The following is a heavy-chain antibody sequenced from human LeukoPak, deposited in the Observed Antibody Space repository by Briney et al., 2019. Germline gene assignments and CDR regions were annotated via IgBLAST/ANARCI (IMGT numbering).Heavy chain of an antibody. V-gene: IGHV3-33*06. CDR3: AKDRGEYYFDS. CDR2: IWFDGSEK. J-gene: IGHJ4*02. D-gene: IGHD3-10*01. CDR1: GFMFRSFG. Sequence: GRSLTLSSAASGFMFRSFGMHWVRQTPGKGLEWVAVIWFDGSEKYYADSVKGRFSISRDNSNSTLFLQMTSLRAEDTAIYYCAKDRGEYYFDSWGQGTLVTVSS.